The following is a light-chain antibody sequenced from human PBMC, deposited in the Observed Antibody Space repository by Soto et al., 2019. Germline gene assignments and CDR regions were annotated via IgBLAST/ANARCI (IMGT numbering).Light chain of an antibody. CDR1: QSVAANY. CDR3: HQYGTAPLT. CDR2: GAS. V-gene: IGKV3-20*01. Sequence: VLTQSPGTLSLSPGERATLSCSVSQSVAANYLSWSQQKRGQAPRLLISGASSRATGIPDRFSGSGSGTDFTLTISRLEPEDFSVYYCHQYGTAPLTFGPGTKVDIK. J-gene: IGKJ3*01.